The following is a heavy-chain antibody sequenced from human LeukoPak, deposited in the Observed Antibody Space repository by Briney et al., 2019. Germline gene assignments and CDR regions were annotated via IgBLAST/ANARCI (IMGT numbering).Heavy chain of an antibody. CDR1: GGSISSSCYY. D-gene: IGHD5-18*01. CDR2: IDYSGST. J-gene: IGHJ3*01. Sequence: TSETLSLTCTVSGGSISSSCYYWVWPRQPPGKGLEWIGRIDYSGSTNYNPSLKSRVTISVDTSNHQSSLKLSSVTAADPAVYYCARDFQDTAMDPWGHGTMVTVSS. V-gene: IGHV4-39*07. CDR3: ARDFQDTAMDP.